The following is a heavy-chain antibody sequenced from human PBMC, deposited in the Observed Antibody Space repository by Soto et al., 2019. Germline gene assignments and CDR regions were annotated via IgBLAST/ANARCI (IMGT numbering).Heavy chain of an antibody. CDR1: GFTFSDYY. J-gene: IGHJ3*02. Sequence: PGGSLRLSCAASGFTFSDYYMSWIRQAPGKGLEWASYISSSGRTIYYADSVKGRFTISRDNAKNSLYLQMNSLRAEDTAVYYCAREITIFGVAPGDALDIWGQGTMVTVSS. D-gene: IGHD3-3*01. V-gene: IGHV3-11*01. CDR2: ISSSGRTI. CDR3: AREITIFGVAPGDALDI.